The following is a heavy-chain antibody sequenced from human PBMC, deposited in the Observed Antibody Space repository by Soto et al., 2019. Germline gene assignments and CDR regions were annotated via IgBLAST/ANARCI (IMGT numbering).Heavy chain of an antibody. D-gene: IGHD6-13*01. Sequence: SVKVSCKASGGTFSSYTISWVRQAPGQGLEWMGRIIPILGIANYAQKFQGRVTITADKSTSTAYMELSSLRSEDTAVYYCAKQSPYSNSWYEFDHWGQGTLVTVS. V-gene: IGHV1-69*02. CDR1: GGTFSSYT. CDR2: IIPILGIA. J-gene: IGHJ4*02. CDR3: AKQSPYSNSWYEFDH.